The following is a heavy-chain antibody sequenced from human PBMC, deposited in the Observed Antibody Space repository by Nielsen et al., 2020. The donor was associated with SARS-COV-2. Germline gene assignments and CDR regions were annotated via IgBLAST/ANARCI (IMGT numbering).Heavy chain of an antibody. CDR1: GFTFSSYY. J-gene: IGHJ4*02. Sequence: GGSLRLSCAGSGFTFSSYYMNWVRQAPGKGLMWVSRINSDGSRSAYADAVKGRFTISRDNARDTLSLQMNSLRAEDTAVYYCARLWDDGYYFDTGPYDYWGQGTLVTVSS. CDR2: INSDGSRS. V-gene: IGHV3-74*01. D-gene: IGHD3-22*01. CDR3: ARLWDDGYYFDTGPYDY.